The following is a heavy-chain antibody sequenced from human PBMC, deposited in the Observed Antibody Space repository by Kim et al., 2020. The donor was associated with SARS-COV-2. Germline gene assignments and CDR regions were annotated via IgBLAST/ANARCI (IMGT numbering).Heavy chain of an antibody. Sequence: ASVKGRCTLSGDNAESSLYLQMNSLRAEDTAVYYCASAWGFINYYGMDVWGQGTTVTVSS. J-gene: IGHJ6*02. V-gene: IGHV3-48*03. CDR3: ASAWGFINYYGMDV. D-gene: IGHD3-10*01.